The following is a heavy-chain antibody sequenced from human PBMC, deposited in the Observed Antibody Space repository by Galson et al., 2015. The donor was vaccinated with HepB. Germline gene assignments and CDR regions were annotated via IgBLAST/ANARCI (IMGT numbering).Heavy chain of an antibody. V-gene: IGHV3-74*01. CDR3: ASWGSGWYYFDY. CDR1: GFTFSSYW. D-gene: IGHD6-19*01. Sequence: SLRLSCAASGFTFSSYWMHWVRQAPGKGLVWVSRINSDGSSTSYADSVKGRFTISRDNAKNTLYLQMNSLRAEDTAVYYCASWGSGWYYFDYWGRGTLVTVSS. J-gene: IGHJ4*01. CDR2: INSDGSST.